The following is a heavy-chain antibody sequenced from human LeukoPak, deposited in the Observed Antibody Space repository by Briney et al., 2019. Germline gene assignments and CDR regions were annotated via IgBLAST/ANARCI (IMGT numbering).Heavy chain of an antibody. CDR2: INPSGGST. J-gene: IGHJ3*02. CDR3: ASCSGGSCRPPDDAFDI. D-gene: IGHD2-15*01. V-gene: IGHV1-46*01. CDR1: GYTFTSYY. Sequence: ASVKVSCKASGYTFTSYYMHWVRQAPGQGLEWMGIINPSGGSTSYAQKFQGRVTMTRDTSTGTVYMELSSLRSEDTAVYYCASCSGGSCRPPDDAFDIWGQGTMVTVSS.